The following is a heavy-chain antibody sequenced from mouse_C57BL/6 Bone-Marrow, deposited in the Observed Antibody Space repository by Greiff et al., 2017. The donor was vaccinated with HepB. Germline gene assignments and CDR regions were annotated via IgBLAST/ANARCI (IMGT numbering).Heavy chain of an antibody. D-gene: IGHD1-1*01. CDR2: INSDGGST. V-gene: IGHV5-2*01. CDR3: ARQRFTTVVAFYYAMDY. Sequence: EVQLVESGGGLVQPGESLKLSCESNEYEFPSHDMSWVRKTPEKRLELVAAINSDGGSTYYPDTMERRFIISRDNTKKTLYLQMSSLRSEDTALYYCARQRFTTVVAFYYAMDYWGQGTSVTVSS. J-gene: IGHJ4*01. CDR1: EYEFPSHD.